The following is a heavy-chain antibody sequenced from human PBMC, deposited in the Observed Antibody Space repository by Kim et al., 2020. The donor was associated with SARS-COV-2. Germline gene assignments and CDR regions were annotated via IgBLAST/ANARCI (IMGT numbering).Heavy chain of an antibody. J-gene: IGHJ5*02. CDR2: ISSSGSTI. CDR3: ATDRAVLLWS. Sequence: GGSLRLSCAASGFTFSSYEMNWVRQAPGKGLEWVSYISSSGSTIYYADSVKGRFTISRDNAKNSLYLQMNSLRAEDTAVYYCATDRAVLLWSWGQGTLVTVSS. V-gene: IGHV3-48*03. CDR1: GFTFSSYE. D-gene: IGHD3-10*01.